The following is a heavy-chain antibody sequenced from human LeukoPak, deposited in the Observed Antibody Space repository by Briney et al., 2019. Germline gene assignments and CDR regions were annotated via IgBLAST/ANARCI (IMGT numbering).Heavy chain of an antibody. CDR2: INHSGST. D-gene: IGHD6-13*01. V-gene: IGHV4-38-2*02. CDR1: GYSISSGYY. CDR3: ARGRSVRYSSSWYFDY. Sequence: SETLSLTCTVSGYSISSGYYWGWIRQPPGKGLEWIGEINHSGSTNYNPSLKRRVTISVDTSKNQFSLKLSSVTAADTAVYYCARGRSVRYSSSWYFDYWGQGTLVTVSS. J-gene: IGHJ4*02.